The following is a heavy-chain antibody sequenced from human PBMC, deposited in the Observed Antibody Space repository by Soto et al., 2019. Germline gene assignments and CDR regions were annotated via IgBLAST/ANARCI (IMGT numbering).Heavy chain of an antibody. CDR2: ISYDGSNK. Sequence: SXRRSCGTAGFTFSSYGMHWVRQAPGKGLEWVAVISYDGSNKYYADSVKGRFTISRDNSKNTLYLQMNSLRAEDTAVYYCAKDTYGSGSYGPDYWGQGTLVTVS. V-gene: IGHV3-30*18. CDR3: AKDTYGSGSYGPDY. D-gene: IGHD3-10*01. J-gene: IGHJ4*02. CDR1: GFTFSSYG.